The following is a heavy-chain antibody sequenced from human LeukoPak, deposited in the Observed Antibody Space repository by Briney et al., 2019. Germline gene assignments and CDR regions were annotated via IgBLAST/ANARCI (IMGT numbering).Heavy chain of an antibody. CDR3: ARNIQGGYGMDV. J-gene: IGHJ6*02. V-gene: IGHV4-39*01. Sequence: PSETLSLTCTVSGGSISSSTYYWGWIRQPPGKGLEWIGSICYSGSTYYNPSLKSRVTISVDTSKNQFSLKLSSVTAADTAVYYCARNIQGGYGMDVWGQGTTVTVSS. D-gene: IGHD3-16*01. CDR1: GGSISSSTYY. CDR2: ICYSGST.